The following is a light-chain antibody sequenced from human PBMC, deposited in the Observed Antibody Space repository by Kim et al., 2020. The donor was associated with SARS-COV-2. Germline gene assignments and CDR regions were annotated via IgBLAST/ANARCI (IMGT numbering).Light chain of an antibody. CDR2: GTF. Sequence: LAPGERATLSCRASQSISSLAWYQQKPGQAPSLLIYGTFYRATGIPDRFSGSGSGTDFTLIISRLEPEDFAVYYCQEYDNSPPWTFGQGTKVDIK. CDR1: QSISS. CDR3: QEYDNSPPWT. J-gene: IGKJ1*01. V-gene: IGKV3-20*01.